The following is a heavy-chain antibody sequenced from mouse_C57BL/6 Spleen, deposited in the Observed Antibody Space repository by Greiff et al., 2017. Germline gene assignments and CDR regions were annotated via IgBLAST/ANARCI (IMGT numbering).Heavy chain of an antibody. D-gene: IGHD1-1*01. CDR2: IWGDGST. J-gene: IGHJ3*01. Sequence: QVQLQQSGPGLVAPSQSLSITCTVSGFSLTSYGVSWVRQPPGKGLEWLGVIWGDGSTNYHSALIYGLRIRKDNSKSQVFLKLNSLQTDDTAAYYCATYYYGSSFFAYWGQGTMVTVSA. CDR3: ATYYYGSSFFAY. V-gene: IGHV2-3*01. CDR1: GFSLTSYG.